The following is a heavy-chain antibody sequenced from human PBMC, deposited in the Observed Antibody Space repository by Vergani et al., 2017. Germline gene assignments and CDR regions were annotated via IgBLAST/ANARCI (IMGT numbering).Heavy chain of an antibody. J-gene: IGHJ5*02. CDR2: IYYSGST. V-gene: IGHV4-59*01. D-gene: IGHD4-17*01. CDR3: ARVGDYEGLGYWFDP. Sequence: QVQLQESGPGLVKPSETLSLTCTVSGGSISSYYWSWIRQPPGKGLEWIGYIYYSGSTNYNPSLKSRVTISVDTSKNQFSLKLSSVTAADTAVYYCARVGDYEGLGYWFDPWGQGTLDTVSS. CDR1: GGSISSYY.